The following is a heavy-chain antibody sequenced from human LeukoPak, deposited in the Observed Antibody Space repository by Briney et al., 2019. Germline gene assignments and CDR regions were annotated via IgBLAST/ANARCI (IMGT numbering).Heavy chain of an antibody. D-gene: IGHD6-19*01. CDR2: ISGSAGST. CDR1: GFTFSSYA. J-gene: IGHJ4*02. Sequence: PGGSLRLSCAASGFTFSSYAMSWVRQAPGKGLEWVSAISGSAGSTYYAGSVKGRFTISRDNSKNTLYVQMNSLRAEDTGVYYCAKETRESSGWDFDGWGQGTLVTVSS. CDR3: AKETRESSGWDFDG. V-gene: IGHV3-23*01.